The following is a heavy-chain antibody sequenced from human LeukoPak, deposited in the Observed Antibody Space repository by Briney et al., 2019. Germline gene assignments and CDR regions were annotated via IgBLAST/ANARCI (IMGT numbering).Heavy chain of an antibody. CDR1: GFTFSDYA. CDR3: ARTSREFNDRDY. V-gene: IGHV3-23*01. J-gene: IGHJ4*02. CDR2: MSHSGGNT. Sequence: GGSLRLSCTASGFTFSDYAMSWVRQGPGKGLAWVSSMSHSGGNTFYADSVKGRFTISRDNSRNTLYLQMNSLRAEDTAVYYCARTSREFNDRDYWGQGTLVTVAS. D-gene: IGHD3-10*01.